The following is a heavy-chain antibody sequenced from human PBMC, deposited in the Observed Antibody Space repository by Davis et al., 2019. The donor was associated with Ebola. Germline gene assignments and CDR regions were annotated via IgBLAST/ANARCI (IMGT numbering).Heavy chain of an antibody. D-gene: IGHD2-2*01. V-gene: IGHV1-69*13. Sequence: SVKVSCKASGYTFTSYGINWVRQATGQGLEWMGGIIPIFGTANYAQKFQGRVTITADESTSTAYMELSSLRSEDTAVYYCARVYWAQCSCSSTSCYLSCHYYYYGMDVWGQGTTVTVSS. CDR2: IIPIFGTA. CDR3: ARVYWAQCSCSSTSCYLSCHYYYYGMDV. CDR1: GYTFTSYG. J-gene: IGHJ6*02.